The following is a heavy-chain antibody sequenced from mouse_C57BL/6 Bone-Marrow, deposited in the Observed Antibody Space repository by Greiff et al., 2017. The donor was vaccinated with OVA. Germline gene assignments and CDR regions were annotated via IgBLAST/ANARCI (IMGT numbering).Heavy chain of an antibody. Sequence: VKLMESGAELARPGASVKVSCKASGYTFTSYWMHWVKQRPGQGLEWIGRIHPSDSDTNYNQKFKGKATLTVDKSSSTAYMQLSSLTSEDSAVYYCAIHLLWLRRGMDYWGQGTSVTVSS. CDR2: IHPSDSDT. CDR3: AIHLLWLRRGMDY. D-gene: IGHD2-9*01. J-gene: IGHJ4*01. V-gene: IGHV1-74*01. CDR1: GYTFTSYW.